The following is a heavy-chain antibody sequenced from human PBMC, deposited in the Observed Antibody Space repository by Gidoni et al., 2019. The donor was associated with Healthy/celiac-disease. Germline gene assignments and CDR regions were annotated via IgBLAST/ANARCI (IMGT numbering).Heavy chain of an antibody. Sequence: EVQLVESGGGLVKPGRSLRLSCTASGFTFGAYAMSWFRQAPGKGLEWVGFIRSKAYGGTTEYAASGKGRFTISRDDSKSIAYLQMNSLKTEDTAVYYCTRDQYSSSSPYYFDYWGQGTLVTVSS. D-gene: IGHD6-6*01. CDR3: TRDQYSSSSPYYFDY. J-gene: IGHJ4*02. V-gene: IGHV3-49*05. CDR1: GFTFGAYA. CDR2: IRSKAYGGTT.